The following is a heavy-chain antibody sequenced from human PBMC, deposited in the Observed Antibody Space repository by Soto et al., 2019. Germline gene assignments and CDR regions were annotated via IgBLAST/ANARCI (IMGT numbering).Heavy chain of an antibody. CDR3: AREAKCSGGSCSWGYFDL. J-gene: IGHJ2*01. CDR1: GFTFSNYG. CDR2: IWHDGSKK. D-gene: IGHD2-15*01. V-gene: IGHV3-33*01. Sequence: QVQLVESGGGVVQPGRSLRLSCAASGFTFSNYGMHWVRQAPGKGLEWVAVIWHDGSKKTYADSVKGPFPISSDNSKNTQYGQMNRQSAEHTAVYYCAREAKCSGGSCSWGYFDLWGRGTLVTVSS.